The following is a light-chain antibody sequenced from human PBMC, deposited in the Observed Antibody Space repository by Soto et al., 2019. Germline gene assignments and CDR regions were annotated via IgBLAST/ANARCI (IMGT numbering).Light chain of an antibody. CDR2: DAS. Sequence: EIVVTQSPATLSLSPGESATLSCSSSQTLSKYWVWYQHKPGQVPRLLISDASKRAPGIPARFSGSGSWTDFTLSISGLEPEEVAVYYCQQRSNWPVSFGGGTRVEIK. V-gene: IGKV3-11*01. J-gene: IGKJ4*01. CDR1: QTLSKY. CDR3: QQRSNWPVS.